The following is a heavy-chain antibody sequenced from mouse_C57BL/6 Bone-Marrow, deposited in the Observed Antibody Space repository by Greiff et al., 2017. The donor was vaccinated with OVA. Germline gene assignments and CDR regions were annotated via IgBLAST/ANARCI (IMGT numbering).Heavy chain of an antibody. D-gene: IGHD1-1*01. CDR3: ARDYYGSSYDFDY. CDR1: GYTFTDYY. Sequence: EVQLQQSGPELVKPGASVKISCKASGYTFTDYYMNWVKQSHGKSLEWIGDINPNNGGTSYNQKFKGKATLTVDKSSSTAYMELRSLTSEDSAVYYCARDYYGSSYDFDYWGQGTTLTVSS. J-gene: IGHJ2*01. V-gene: IGHV1-26*01. CDR2: INPNNGGT.